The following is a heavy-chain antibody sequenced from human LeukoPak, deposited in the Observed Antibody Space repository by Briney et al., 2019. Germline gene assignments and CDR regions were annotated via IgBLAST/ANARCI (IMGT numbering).Heavy chain of an antibody. CDR2: INHSGST. D-gene: IGHD4-17*01. V-gene: IGHV4-34*01. CDR1: GGSFSGYY. J-gene: IGHJ4*02. Sequence: SETLSLTCAVYGGSFSGYYWSWIRQPPVKGLEWIGEINHSGSTNYNPSLKSRVTISVDTSKNQFSLKLSSVTAADTAVYYCARFNYGDPDDYWGQGTLVTVSS. CDR3: ARFNYGDPDDY.